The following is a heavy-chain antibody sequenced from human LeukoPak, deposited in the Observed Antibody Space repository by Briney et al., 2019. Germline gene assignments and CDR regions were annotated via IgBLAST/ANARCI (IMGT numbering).Heavy chain of an antibody. CDR3: AGVVGGSYSMDV. D-gene: IGHD1-26*01. Sequence: SETLSLTCTVSGGSVSSGSYYWSWIRQPPGKGLEWIGYTYYSGSTKYNPSLKSRVTISIDTSKNQFSLKLSSVTAADTAIYYCAGVVGGSYSMDVWGQGTTVTVSS. CDR1: GGSVSSGSYY. V-gene: IGHV4-61*01. J-gene: IGHJ6*02. CDR2: TYYSGST.